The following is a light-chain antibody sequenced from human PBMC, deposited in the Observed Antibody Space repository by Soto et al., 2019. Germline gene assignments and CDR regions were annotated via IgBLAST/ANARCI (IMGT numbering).Light chain of an antibody. CDR2: GAS. CDR3: QQYGSSPPIT. V-gene: IGKV3-20*01. CDR1: QSLSGRY. J-gene: IGKJ5*01. Sequence: DTMLTQSPGTLALSPGEGATLSCRASQSLSGRYLAWYQQKPGQAPRLLIYGASTRATGIPDRFSGSGSGTDFTLTITRLEPEDFAVYYCQQYGSSPPITFGQGTRLEIK.